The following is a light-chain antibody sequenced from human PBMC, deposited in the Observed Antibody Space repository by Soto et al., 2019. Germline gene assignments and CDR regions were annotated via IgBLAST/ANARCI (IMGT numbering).Light chain of an antibody. J-gene: IGKJ3*01. CDR2: SAS. CDR1: QDISNS. CDR3: QQYYSYPPSFT. V-gene: IGKV1-8*01. Sequence: AIRMTQSPSSFSASTGDRVTITSRASQDISNSLAWYQQKPGKAPNLLIYSASTLQSGVPSRFSGSGSGTDFTLTISGLQSEDFATYYCQQYYSYPPSFTFGPGTKVEI.